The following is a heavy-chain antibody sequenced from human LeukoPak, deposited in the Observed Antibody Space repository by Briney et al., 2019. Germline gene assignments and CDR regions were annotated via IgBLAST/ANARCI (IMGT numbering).Heavy chain of an antibody. CDR3: ARRGGNIDY. D-gene: IGHD2-15*01. CDR2: IYHSGST. Sequence: PSETLSLTCAVPGYSISSGYYWGWIRQPPGKGLEWIGSIYHSGSTYYNPSLKSRVTISVDTSKNQFSLKLSSVTAADTAVYYCARRGGNIDYWGQGTLVTVSS. CDR1: GYSISSGYY. V-gene: IGHV4-38-2*01. J-gene: IGHJ4*02.